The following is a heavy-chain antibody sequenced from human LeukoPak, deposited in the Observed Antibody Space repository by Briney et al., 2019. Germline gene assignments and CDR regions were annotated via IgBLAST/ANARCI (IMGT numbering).Heavy chain of an antibody. D-gene: IGHD3-9*01. J-gene: IGHJ4*02. Sequence: GGSLRLSCAASGFTFSSYAMSWVRQAPGKGLEGVSAISGSGGSKYYADSVKGRFTISRDNSKNTLYLQMNSLRAEDTAVYYCAKEPPPVRYFVYTPDYWGQGTLVTVSS. CDR2: ISGSGGSK. CDR3: AKEPPPVRYFVYTPDY. CDR1: GFTFSSYA. V-gene: IGHV3-23*01.